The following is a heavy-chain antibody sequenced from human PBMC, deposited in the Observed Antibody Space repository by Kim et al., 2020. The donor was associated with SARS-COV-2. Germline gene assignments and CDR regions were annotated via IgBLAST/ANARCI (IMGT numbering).Heavy chain of an antibody. V-gene: IGHV4-59*01. CDR2: IYYSGST. CDR1: GGSISSYY. CDR3: AREDSSGPTAGPGFDP. Sequence: SETLSLTCTVSGGSISSYYWSWIRQPPGKGLEWIGYIYYSGSTNYNPSLKSRVTISVDTSKNQFSLKLSSVTAADTAMYYCAREDSSGPTAGPGFDPWGQGTLVTVSS. D-gene: IGHD3-22*01. J-gene: IGHJ5*02.